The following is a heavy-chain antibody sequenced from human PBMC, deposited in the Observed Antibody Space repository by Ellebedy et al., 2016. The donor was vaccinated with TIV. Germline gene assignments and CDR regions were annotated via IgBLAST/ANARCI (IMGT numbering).Heavy chain of an antibody. V-gene: IGHV4-59*01. J-gene: IGHJ4*02. CDR2: SYYTGRT. Sequence: MPSETLSLTCSVSGGSIRSYYWSWIRQPPGKGLQWIGFSYYTGRTNYNPSLKSRVTLSVDTSKNQVSLRLSSVTAADTAVYYCASAPNQDFYDYWGQGTLVTVSS. CDR1: GGSIRSYY. CDR3: ASAPNQDFYDY.